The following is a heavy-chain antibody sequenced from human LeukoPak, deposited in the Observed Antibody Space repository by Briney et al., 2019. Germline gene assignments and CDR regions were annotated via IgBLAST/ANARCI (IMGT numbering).Heavy chain of an antibody. CDR2: ISGSGGST. J-gene: IGHJ4*02. D-gene: IGHD2-21*02. V-gene: IGHV3-23*01. Sequence: GGSLRLSCAASGFTFSSYWMSWVRQAPRKGLEWVSAISGSGGSTYYADSVKGRFTISRDNSRNTLYLQMHSLRADDTAVYYCARGWVSGGDCESFDYWGQGTLVTVSS. CDR3: ARGWVSGGDCESFDY. CDR1: GFTFSSYW.